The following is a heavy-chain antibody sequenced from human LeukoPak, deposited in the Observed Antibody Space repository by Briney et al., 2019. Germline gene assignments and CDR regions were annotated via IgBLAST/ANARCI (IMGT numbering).Heavy chain of an antibody. V-gene: IGHV1-18*01. CDR1: GYTFTSYG. J-gene: IGHJ3*02. Sequence: GASVKVSCKASGYTFTSYGISWVRQAPGQGLEWMGWISAYNGNTNYAQKLQGRVTMTTDTSTSTAYMKLRSLRSDDTAVYYCARDPPYYDILTGYYAAAAFDIWGQGPMVTVSS. CDR2: ISAYNGNT. CDR3: ARDPPYYDILTGYYAAAAFDI. D-gene: IGHD3-9*01.